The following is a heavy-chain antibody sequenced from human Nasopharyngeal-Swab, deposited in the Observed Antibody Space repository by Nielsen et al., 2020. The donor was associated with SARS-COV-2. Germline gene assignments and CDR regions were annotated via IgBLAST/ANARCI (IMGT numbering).Heavy chain of an antibody. Sequence: ASVKVSCKASGYTFTSYGISWVRQAPGQGLEWMGWISAYNGNTNYAQKLQGRVTMTTDTSTSTAYMELRSLRSDDTAVYYCASWDGFSLYYGMDVWGQGTTVTVSS. D-gene: IGHD3-3*01. CDR2: ISAYNGNT. CDR1: GYTFTSYG. V-gene: IGHV1-18*01. J-gene: IGHJ6*02. CDR3: ASWDGFSLYYGMDV.